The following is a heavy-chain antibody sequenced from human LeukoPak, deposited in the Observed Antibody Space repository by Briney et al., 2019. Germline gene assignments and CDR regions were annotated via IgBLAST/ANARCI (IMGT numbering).Heavy chain of an antibody. CDR3: AGRRDGFNY. CDR1: GFTFSSYD. J-gene: IGHJ4*02. CDR2: ISGSGGST. D-gene: IGHD5-24*01. V-gene: IGHV3-23*01. Sequence: GGSLRLSCAASGFTFSSYDMHWVRQAPGKGLEWVSAISGSGGSTYYADSVKGRFTISRDISKNTLYLQMNSLRAEDTAVYYCAGRRDGFNYWGQGTLVTVSS.